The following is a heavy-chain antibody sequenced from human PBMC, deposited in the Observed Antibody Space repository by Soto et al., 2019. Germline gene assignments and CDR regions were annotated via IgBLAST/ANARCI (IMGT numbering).Heavy chain of an antibody. D-gene: IGHD1-1*01. Sequence: PWQTLSLTCAISGDSFSSNSAAWNWIRQSPSRGLEWLGRTYYKSKWYNDYAVSVKSRISINPDSSKNQFSLQLNSVTPEDTAVYYCSRGFRRDGNQPGLDYWARGTLVTVSS. CDR1: GDSFSSNSAA. CDR3: SRGFRRDGNQPGLDY. V-gene: IGHV6-1*01. J-gene: IGHJ4*02. CDR2: TYYKSKWYN.